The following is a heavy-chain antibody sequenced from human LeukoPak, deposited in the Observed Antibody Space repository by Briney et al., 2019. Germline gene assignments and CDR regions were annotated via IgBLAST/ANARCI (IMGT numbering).Heavy chain of an antibody. CDR1: GGTFSSDA. Sequence: SVKVSXKASGGTFSSDAISWVRQAPGQGLGCMGRIIPIFGTANYAQKFQGRVTITTDESTSTAYMELSSLRSEDTAVYYCASDSWGYGDSPFDYWGQGTLVTVSS. CDR2: IIPIFGTA. D-gene: IGHD4-17*01. J-gene: IGHJ4*02. V-gene: IGHV1-69*05. CDR3: ASDSWGYGDSPFDY.